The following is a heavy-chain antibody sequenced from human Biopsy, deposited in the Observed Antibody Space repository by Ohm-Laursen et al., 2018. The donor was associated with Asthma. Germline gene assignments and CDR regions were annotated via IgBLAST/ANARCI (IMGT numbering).Heavy chain of an antibody. Sequence: GASVKVSCKASGYTFTSYYMHWVRQAPGQGLEWMGIINPSGGSTSYAQKFQGRVTMTRDTSTSTAYMELRSLRSDDTAVYYCARDGPVGAPSDYWGQGTLVTVSS. CDR1: GYTFTSYY. V-gene: IGHV1-46*01. CDR3: ARDGPVGAPSDY. D-gene: IGHD1-26*01. J-gene: IGHJ4*02. CDR2: INPSGGST.